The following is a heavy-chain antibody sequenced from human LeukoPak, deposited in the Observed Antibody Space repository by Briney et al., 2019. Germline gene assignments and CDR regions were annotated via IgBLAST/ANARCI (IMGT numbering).Heavy chain of an antibody. D-gene: IGHD2-2*01. CDR3: ARDVYCSSTSCYYGAYYYYYYMDV. CDR1: GGSISSYY. J-gene: IGHJ6*03. CDR2: IYTSGST. V-gene: IGHV4-4*07. Sequence: KPSETLSLTCTVSGGSISSYYWSWIRQPAGKGLEWIGRIYTSGSTNYNPPLKSRVTMSVDTSKNQFSLKLSSVTAADTAVYYCARDVYCSSTSCYYGAYYYYYYMDVWGKGTTVTVSS.